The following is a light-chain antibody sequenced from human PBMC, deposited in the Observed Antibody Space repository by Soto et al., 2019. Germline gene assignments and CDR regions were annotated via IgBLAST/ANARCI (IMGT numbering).Light chain of an antibody. Sequence: QSALTQPASVSGSPGQSITISCTGTSTDVGGYNYVSWYQLHPDEPPKLLIFEVTKRPSGVSNRFSGSKSGNTASLTISGLQAEDEADYFCTSYTTSATYVFGSGTKLTVL. J-gene: IGLJ1*01. CDR1: STDVGGYNY. V-gene: IGLV2-14*01. CDR2: EVT. CDR3: TSYTTSATYV.